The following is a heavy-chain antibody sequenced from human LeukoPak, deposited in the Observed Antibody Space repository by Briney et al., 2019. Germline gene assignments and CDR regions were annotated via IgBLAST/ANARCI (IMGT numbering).Heavy chain of an antibody. CDR1: GYTLTELS. CDR2: FDPEDGET. CDR3: ARGGPWVTFGATIYYFDY. J-gene: IGHJ4*02. Sequence: GASVKVSCKVSGYTLTELSMHWVRQAPGKGLEWMGGFDPEDGETIYAQTLQGRVTMTTDTSTSTAYMELRSLRSDDTAVYYCARGGPWVTFGATIYYFDYWGQGTLVTVSS. D-gene: IGHD3-16*01. V-gene: IGHV1-24*01.